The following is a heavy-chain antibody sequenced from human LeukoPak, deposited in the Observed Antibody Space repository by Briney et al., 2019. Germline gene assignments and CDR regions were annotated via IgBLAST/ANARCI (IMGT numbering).Heavy chain of an antibody. CDR2: IYHSGST. CDR3: ARGWQQQLVRPPDY. Sequence: SETLSLTCAVSGGSISSGGYSWSWIRQPPGKGLEWIGYIYHSGSTYYNPSLKSRVTISVDRSKNQFSLKLSSVTAADTAVYYCARGWQQQLVRPPDYWGQGTLVTVSS. V-gene: IGHV4-30-2*01. J-gene: IGHJ4*02. D-gene: IGHD6-13*01. CDR1: GGSISSGGYS.